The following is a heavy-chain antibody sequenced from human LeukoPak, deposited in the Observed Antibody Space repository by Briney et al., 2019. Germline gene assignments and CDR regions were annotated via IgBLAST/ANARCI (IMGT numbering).Heavy chain of an antibody. CDR1: GFTFSSYA. V-gene: IGHV3-23*01. D-gene: IGHD6-13*01. CDR2: ISESGVIT. J-gene: IGHJ4*02. Sequence: GGSLRLSCAASGFTFSSYALSWVRQAPGKGLEWISIISESGVITYYADSVKGRFNTSRDNSKNTLYLQMNSLRAEDTAVYYCAKVGRDVAAAGPYYFDYWGQGTLVTVSS. CDR3: AKVGRDVAAAGPYYFDY.